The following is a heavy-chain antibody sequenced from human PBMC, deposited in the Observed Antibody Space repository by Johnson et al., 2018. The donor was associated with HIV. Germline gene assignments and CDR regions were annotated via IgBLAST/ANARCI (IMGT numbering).Heavy chain of an antibody. CDR2: IDWNGGNT. D-gene: IGHD1-26*01. V-gene: IGHV3-20*04. CDR1: GFTFSDYY. J-gene: IGHJ3*01. Sequence: MQLVESGGGLVKPGGSLRLSCAASGFTFSDYYMSWIRQAPGKGLEWVSGIDWNGGNTGYADSVKGRCTISRDNDKSSVYMQMNNLRAEDTAFYYCARRDSGSLSFDLWGQGTMVTVSS. CDR3: ARRDSGSLSFDL.